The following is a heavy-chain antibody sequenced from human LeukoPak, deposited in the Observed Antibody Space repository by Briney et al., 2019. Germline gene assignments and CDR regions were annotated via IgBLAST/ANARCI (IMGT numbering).Heavy chain of an antibody. CDR3: ASSGRGYSYGSETPFDY. J-gene: IGHJ4*02. D-gene: IGHD5-18*01. V-gene: IGHV3-23*01. CDR2: ISGSGGST. CDR1: GFSFSYYA. Sequence: GGSLRLSCAASGFSFSYYAMSWVRQAPGKGLEWVSAISGSGGSTYYADSVKGRFTVSRDTSKNTLYLQMNSLRAEDTAVYYCASSGRGYSYGSETPFDYWGQGTLVTVSS.